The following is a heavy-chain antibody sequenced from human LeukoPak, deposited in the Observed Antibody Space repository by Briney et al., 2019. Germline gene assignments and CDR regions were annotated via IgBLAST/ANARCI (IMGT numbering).Heavy chain of an antibody. CDR3: ALLGAAGREYFQH. J-gene: IGHJ1*01. V-gene: IGHV3-53*01. CDR1: GFTVSSTD. CDR2: VYSGGST. Sequence: GGSLRLSCAASGFTVSSTDMSWVRQAPGKGLEWVSAVYSGGSTFYADSVKGRFTISRDNSKNTLYLQISSLRAEDTAVYYCALLGAAGREYFQHWGQGTLVTVSS. D-gene: IGHD6-13*01.